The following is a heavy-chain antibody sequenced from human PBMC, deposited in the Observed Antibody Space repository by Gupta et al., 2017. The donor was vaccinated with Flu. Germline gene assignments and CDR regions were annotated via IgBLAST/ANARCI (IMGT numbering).Heavy chain of an antibody. J-gene: IGHJ4*02. Sequence: GFTFSDYGMHWVRQAPGKGLEWVGIISYDGSRKDYGDSVKGRFTISRDDSKNTLYLQMNSLRPEDTAVYYCAKGARYNWNVWYFDDWGQGTLVPVSS. CDR3: AKGARYNWNVWYFDD. V-gene: IGHV3-30*18. D-gene: IGHD1-1*01. CDR2: ISYDGSRK. CDR1: GFTFSDYG.